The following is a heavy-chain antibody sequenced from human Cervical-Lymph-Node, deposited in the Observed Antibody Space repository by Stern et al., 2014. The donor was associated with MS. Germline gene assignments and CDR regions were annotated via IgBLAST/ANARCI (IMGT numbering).Heavy chain of an antibody. D-gene: IGHD3-10*01. CDR1: GYIFTSYG. CDR2: INPHNGNT. CDR3: ARGYGSGKYGMDV. J-gene: IGHJ6*02. V-gene: IGHV1-18*01. Sequence: QVQLGQSGGEVKKPGASVKVSCRASGYIFTSYGINWVRQAPGQGLEWMGFINPHNGNTKYAQKVQARVTLTTDTSTSTAYMELRSLRSDDTAVFFCARGYGSGKYGMDVWGQGTAVTVSS.